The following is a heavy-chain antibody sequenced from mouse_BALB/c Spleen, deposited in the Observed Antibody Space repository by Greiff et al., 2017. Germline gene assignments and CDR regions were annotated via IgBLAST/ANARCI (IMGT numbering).Heavy chain of an antibody. CDR3: ARFVDYYGRGYAMDY. CDR2: ISYDGSN. D-gene: IGHD1-1*01. J-gene: IGHJ4*01. Sequence: DVQLVESGPGLVKPSQSLSLTCSVTGYSITSGYYWNWIRQFPGNKLEWMGYISYDGSNNYNPSLKNRISITRDTSKNQFFLKLNSVTTEDTATYYCARFVDYYGRGYAMDYWGQGTSVTVSS. V-gene: IGHV3-6*02. CDR1: GYSITSGYY.